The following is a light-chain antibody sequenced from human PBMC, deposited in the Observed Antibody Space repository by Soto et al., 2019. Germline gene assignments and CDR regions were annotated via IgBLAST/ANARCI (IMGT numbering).Light chain of an antibody. CDR2: GTS. CDR1: QSFSYY. Sequence: EIVMTQSPATLSVSPGERATLSCRASQSFSYYVAWYQQKPGQVPRLLLYGTSTRATGIPARFSGSGSGTEFPLTISSLQSEDSALYYCQQYYNWPLSFGGGTKVDIK. J-gene: IGKJ4*01. CDR3: QQYYNWPLS. V-gene: IGKV3-15*01.